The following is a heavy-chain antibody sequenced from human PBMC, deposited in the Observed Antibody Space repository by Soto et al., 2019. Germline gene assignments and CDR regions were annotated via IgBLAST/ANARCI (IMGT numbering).Heavy chain of an antibody. Sequence: EVQLVESGGGLVKPGGSLRLSCAASGFTFSNAWMTWVRQAPGKGLECVGRIKSETNGGTADYGAPVKGRFSISRDDSRNTLFLQIDSLKTEDTAVYYCTAELAGTNPGSWGQVTLVTVSS. V-gene: IGHV3-15*01. J-gene: IGHJ4*02. CDR3: TAELAGTNPGS. D-gene: IGHD1-1*01. CDR2: IKSETNGGTA. CDR1: GFTFSNAW.